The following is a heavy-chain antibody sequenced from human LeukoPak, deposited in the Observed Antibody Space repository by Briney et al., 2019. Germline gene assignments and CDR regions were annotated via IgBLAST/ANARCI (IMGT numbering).Heavy chain of an antibody. CDR1: GGSVSSGSYY. J-gene: IGHJ4*02. D-gene: IGHD3-22*01. CDR2: ISYTGST. Sequence: SETLSLTCTGSGGSVSSGSYYWSWLRQPPGKGLLWLGYISYTGSTNYNPSLMSRVTISVDTSKNHFSLKLSSVTAADTAVYYCAREAHYYDSSGYYWGYYFDYWGQGTLVTVSS. V-gene: IGHV4-61*03. CDR3: AREAHYYDSSGYYWGYYFDY.